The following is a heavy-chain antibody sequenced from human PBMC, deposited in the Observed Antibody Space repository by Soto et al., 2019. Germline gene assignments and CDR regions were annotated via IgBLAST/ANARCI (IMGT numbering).Heavy chain of an antibody. CDR1: GFTFSNYW. Sequence: LRLSCAASGFTFSNYWISWVRQAPGKGLEWVANIKEYGSERNYVDSVKGRFTISRDNAENSLYLQMNSLRAEDTAVYYCASARHIGPWGQGTLVTVSS. D-gene: IGHD2-21*01. J-gene: IGHJ5*02. CDR2: IKEYGSER. V-gene: IGHV3-7*01. CDR3: ASARHIGP.